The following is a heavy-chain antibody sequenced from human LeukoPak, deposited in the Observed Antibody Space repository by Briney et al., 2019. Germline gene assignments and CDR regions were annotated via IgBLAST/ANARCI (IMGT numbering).Heavy chain of an antibody. CDR2: ISWDGGST. D-gene: IGHD4-17*01. J-gene: IGHJ4*02. CDR1: GFTFDDYA. Sequence: PGGSLRLSCAASGFTFDDYAMHWVRQAPGKGLEWVSLISWDGGSTYYADSVKGRFTISRDNSKNSLYLQMNSLRAEDTALYYCAKGDGPTTTVTTTIDYWGQGTLVTVSS. V-gene: IGHV3-43D*03. CDR3: AKGDGPTTTVTTTIDY.